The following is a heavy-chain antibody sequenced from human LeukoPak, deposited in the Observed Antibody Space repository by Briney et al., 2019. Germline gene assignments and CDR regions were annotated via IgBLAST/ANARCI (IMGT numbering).Heavy chain of an antibody. J-gene: IGHJ4*02. V-gene: IGHV3-30*01. CDR3: ARDRPYYGSGSSTDY. D-gene: IGHD3-10*01. CDR1: GFAFSSYA. Sequence: GGSLRLSCAASGFAFSSYAMHWVRQAPGKGLEWVAVISYDGSNKYYADSVKGRFTISRDNSKNTLYLQMNSLRAEDTAVYYCARDRPYYGSGSSTDYWGQGTLVTVSS. CDR2: ISYDGSNK.